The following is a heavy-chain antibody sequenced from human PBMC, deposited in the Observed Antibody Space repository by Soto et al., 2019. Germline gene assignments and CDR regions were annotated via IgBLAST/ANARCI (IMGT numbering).Heavy chain of an antibody. CDR2: IYYSGST. J-gene: IGHJ2*01. CDR3: ARVPAGYWYFVL. D-gene: IGHD6-19*01. V-gene: IGHV4-59*01. Sequence: PSETLSLTCTVSGGSISSYYWSWIRQPPGKGLEWIGYIYYSGSTNYNPSLKRRVTLSVDTSKNQFSLKLTSVTAADTAVYSWARVPAGYWYFVLGARGPLATVSP. CDR1: GGSISSYY.